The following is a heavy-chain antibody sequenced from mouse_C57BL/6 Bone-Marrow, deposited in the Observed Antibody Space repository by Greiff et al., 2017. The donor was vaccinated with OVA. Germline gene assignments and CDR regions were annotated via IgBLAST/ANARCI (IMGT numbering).Heavy chain of an antibody. Sequence: EVQGVESGGGLVKPGGSLKLSCAASGFTFSSYAMSWVRQTPEKRLEWVATISDGGSYTYYPDNVKGRFTISRDNAKNNLYLQMSHLKSEDTAMYYCARKDYYGSSYGYWGQGTTLTVSS. V-gene: IGHV5-4*01. CDR3: ARKDYYGSSYGY. J-gene: IGHJ2*01. CDR1: GFTFSSYA. CDR2: ISDGGSYT. D-gene: IGHD1-1*01.